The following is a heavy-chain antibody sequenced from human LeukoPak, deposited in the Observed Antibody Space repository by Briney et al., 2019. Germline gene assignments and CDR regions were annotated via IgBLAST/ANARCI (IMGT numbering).Heavy chain of an antibody. CDR1: GGSISSSSYY. CDR2: IYTSGST. CDR3: ARDVGGSYLFDY. Sequence: SETLSLTCTVSGGSISSSSYYWSWIRQPAGKGLEWIGRIYTSGSTNYNPSLKSRVTMSVDTSKNQFSLKLSSVTAADTAVYYCARDVGGSYLFDYWGQGTLVTVSS. D-gene: IGHD1-26*01. J-gene: IGHJ4*02. V-gene: IGHV4-61*02.